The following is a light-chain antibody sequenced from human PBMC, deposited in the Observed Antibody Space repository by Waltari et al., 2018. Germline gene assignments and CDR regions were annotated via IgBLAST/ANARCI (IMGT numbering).Light chain of an antibody. CDR2: EDD. J-gene: IGLJ1*01. V-gene: IGLV6-57*04. CDR3: QSYDSLFV. CDR1: SGNIVNNY. Sequence: NFMLTQPHSVSESPGKTVIISCTRSSGNIVNNYVQWYQQRPGSAPTIVIYEDDQRPSTVPCRFSGSIESSANSASGTISGLRPEDEGDYYGQSYDSLFVFGTGTRVTV.